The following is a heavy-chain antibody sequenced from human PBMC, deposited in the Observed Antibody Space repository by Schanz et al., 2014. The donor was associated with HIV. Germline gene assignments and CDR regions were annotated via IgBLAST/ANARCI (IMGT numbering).Heavy chain of an antibody. D-gene: IGHD2-2*01. Sequence: QVQLGQSGAEVKKPGASVKVSCKASGYTFTDNYMHWVRQAPGQGLEWMGWINPNSGGTNFAQKFQGRVTMTRDTSISTAYMEVSRLRSDDTAVYYCARDRGSISWMGRAFDIWGQGTMVTVSS. V-gene: IGHV1-2*02. CDR2: INPNSGGT. CDR1: GYTFTDNY. CDR3: ARDRGSISWMGRAFDI. J-gene: IGHJ3*02.